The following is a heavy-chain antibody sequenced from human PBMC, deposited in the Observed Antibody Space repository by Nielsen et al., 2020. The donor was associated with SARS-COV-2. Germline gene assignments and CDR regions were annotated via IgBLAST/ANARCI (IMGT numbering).Heavy chain of an antibody. Sequence: SETLSLTCTVSGGSISNGGYYWSWIRQHPGKGLEWIGYIYYSGSTYYNPSLKSRVTISVDTSKNQFSLKLSSVTAADTAVYYCARAGYYYGSGSYYKRYNWFDPWGQGTLVTVSS. CDR2: IYYSGST. D-gene: IGHD3-10*01. V-gene: IGHV4-31*03. CDR3: ARAGYYYGSGSYYKRYNWFDP. CDR1: GGSISNGGYY. J-gene: IGHJ5*02.